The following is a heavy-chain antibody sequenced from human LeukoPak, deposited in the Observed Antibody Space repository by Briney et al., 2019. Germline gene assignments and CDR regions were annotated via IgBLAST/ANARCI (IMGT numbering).Heavy chain of an antibody. V-gene: IGHV5-51*01. D-gene: IGHD4-17*01. J-gene: IGHJ1*01. Sequence: GESLKISCKGSGYTFSNYWIGRVRQMPGKGLEYLGIIYPGDSDTKYSPAFEGHITISVDKSITTAYLQWSSLKASDTALYYCARPDDNADYILSYWGQGTLVTVSS. CDR1: GYTFSNYW. CDR3: ARPDDNADYILSY. CDR2: IYPGDSDT.